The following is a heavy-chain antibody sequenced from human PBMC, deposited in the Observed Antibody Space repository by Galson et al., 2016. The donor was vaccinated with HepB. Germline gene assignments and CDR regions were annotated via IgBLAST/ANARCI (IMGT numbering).Heavy chain of an antibody. CDR2: ISYDGSKK. CDR1: GFTFSSYG. J-gene: IGHJ4*02. V-gene: IGHV3-30*03. CDR3: ARNSGSYDPFDY. Sequence: SLRLSCAASGFTFSSYGMNWVRQAPGKGLEWVAVISYDGSKKYYADSAKGRFTISRDNSKNTLYLQMNSLRTEDTAVYYCARNSGSYDPFDYWGQGTLVTVSS. D-gene: IGHD1-26*01.